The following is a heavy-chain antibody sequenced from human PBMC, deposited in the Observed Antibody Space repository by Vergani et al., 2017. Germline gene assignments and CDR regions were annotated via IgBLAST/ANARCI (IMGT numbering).Heavy chain of an antibody. V-gene: IGHV3-30*04. J-gene: IGHJ6*02. CDR2: ISYDGSNK. D-gene: IGHD3-3*01. Sequence: QVQLVESGGGVVQPGRSLRLSCAASGFTFSSYAMHWVRQAPGKGLEWVAVISYDGSNKYYADSVKGRFTISRDNSKNTLYLQMNSLRAEDTAVYYCARAARFLEWLLDYGMDVWGQGTTVTVSS. CDR3: ARAARFLEWLLDYGMDV. CDR1: GFTFSSYA.